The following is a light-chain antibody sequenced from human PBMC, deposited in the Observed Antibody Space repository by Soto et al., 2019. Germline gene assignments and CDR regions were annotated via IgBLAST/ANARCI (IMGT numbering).Light chain of an antibody. Sequence: EILLTQSPGTLPLSSGERATVSXRASQSFSFTYLAWYQYKPGXAPRXXXDAXSSKATGIPDRLSGSGSATDFTPTISRLEPEDFAAYYCQQYGSLTFTFGPGTKVDIK. CDR3: QQYGSLTFT. V-gene: IGKV3-20*01. J-gene: IGKJ3*01. CDR1: QSFSFTY. CDR2: AXS.